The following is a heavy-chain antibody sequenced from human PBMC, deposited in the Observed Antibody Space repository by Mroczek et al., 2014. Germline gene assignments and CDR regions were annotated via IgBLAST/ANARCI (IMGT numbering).Heavy chain of an antibody. CDR2: IYYSGST. CDR3: ASGSYYYDSSGPDYYYMDV. V-gene: IGHV4-59*01. CDR1: GGSISSYY. J-gene: IGHJ6*03. Sequence: KESGPGLVKPSETLSLTCTVSGGSISSYYWSWIRQPPGKGLEWIGYIYYSGSTNYNPSLKSRVTISVDTSKNQFSLKLSSVTAADTAVYYCASGSYYYDSSGPDYYYMDVWGKGTTVTVSS. D-gene: IGHD3-22*01.